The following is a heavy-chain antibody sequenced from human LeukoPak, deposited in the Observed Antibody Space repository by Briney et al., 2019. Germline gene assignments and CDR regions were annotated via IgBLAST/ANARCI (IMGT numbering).Heavy chain of an antibody. CDR3: ARVGYSSSCTDY. Sequence: GGSLRLSCAASGFTVSSHYMTWVRQAPGKGLQWVSLIYSGGTTYYADSAKGRFTISRDDAKNSVYLQMNGLRAEDTAVYYCARVGYSSSCTDYWGQGTQVIVSS. CDR1: GFTVSSHY. CDR2: IYSGGTT. J-gene: IGHJ4*02. V-gene: IGHV3-53*01. D-gene: IGHD6-13*01.